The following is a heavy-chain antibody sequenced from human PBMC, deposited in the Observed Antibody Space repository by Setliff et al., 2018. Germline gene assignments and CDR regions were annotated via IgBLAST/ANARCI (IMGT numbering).Heavy chain of an antibody. Sequence: GESLKISCAASTFTLGTYSMHWVRQAPGKGLAWVSSISPYSDYIYYADSAKDRFTISRDNAKNSLYLQMNSLGAEDTAVYFCARSPANGGHDAFDVWGQGTMVTVSS. CDR3: ARSPANGGHDAFDV. V-gene: IGHV3-21*06. CDR2: ISPYSDYI. J-gene: IGHJ3*01. CDR1: TFTLGTYS. D-gene: IGHD6-25*01.